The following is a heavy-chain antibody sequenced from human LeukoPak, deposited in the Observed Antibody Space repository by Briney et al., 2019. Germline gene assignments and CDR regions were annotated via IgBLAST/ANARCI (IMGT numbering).Heavy chain of an antibody. CDR1: GFAFSSYG. Sequence: GGSLRLSCAASGFAFSSYGMHWVRQAPGKGLEWVAVISYDGSNKYYADSVKGRFTISRDNSKNTLYLQMNSLRAEDTAVYYCAKDTGPWVLRYFDPADYWGQGTLVTVSS. J-gene: IGHJ4*02. D-gene: IGHD3-9*01. CDR2: ISYDGSNK. CDR3: AKDTGPWVLRYFDPADY. V-gene: IGHV3-30*18.